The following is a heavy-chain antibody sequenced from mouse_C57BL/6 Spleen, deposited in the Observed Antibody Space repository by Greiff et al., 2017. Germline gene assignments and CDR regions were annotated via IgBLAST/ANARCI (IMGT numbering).Heavy chain of an antibody. V-gene: IGHV5-15*01. CDR2: ISNLAYSI. CDR1: GFTFSDYG. Sequence: EVKVVESGGGLVQPGGSLKLSCAASGFTFSDYGMAWVRQAPRKGPEWVAFISNLAYSIYYADTVTGRFTISRENAKNTLYLEMSSLRSEDTAMYYCARHDQGAMDYWGQGTSVTVSS. CDR3: ARHDQGAMDY. J-gene: IGHJ4*01.